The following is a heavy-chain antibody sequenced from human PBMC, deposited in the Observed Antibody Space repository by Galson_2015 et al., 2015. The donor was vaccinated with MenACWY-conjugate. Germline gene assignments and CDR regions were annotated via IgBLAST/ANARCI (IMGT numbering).Heavy chain of an antibody. Sequence: SETLSLTCTVSGGSISSSSYYWGWLRQPPGKGLEWIGSIYYSGSTYYNPSLKSRVTISVDTSKNQFSLKLSSVTAADTAVYYCARGDTYCSSTSCPLNWFDPWGQGTLVTVSS. D-gene: IGHD2-2*01. CDR2: IYYSGST. CDR1: GGSISSSSYY. V-gene: IGHV4-39*01. CDR3: ARGDTYCSSTSCPLNWFDP. J-gene: IGHJ5*02.